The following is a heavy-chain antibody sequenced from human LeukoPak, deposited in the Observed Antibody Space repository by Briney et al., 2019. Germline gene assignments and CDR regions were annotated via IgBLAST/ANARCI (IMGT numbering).Heavy chain of an antibody. CDR1: GFTFSSYS. CDR2: ISSSSSYI. J-gene: IGHJ4*02. V-gene: IGHV3-21*04. CDR3: AKDTGSRYYFDY. Sequence: GGSLRLSCAASGFTFSSYSMNWVRQAPGKGLEWVSSISSSSSYIYYADSVKGRFTISRDNSKNTLYLQMNSLRAEDTAVYYCAKDTGSRYYFDYWGQGTLVTVSS.